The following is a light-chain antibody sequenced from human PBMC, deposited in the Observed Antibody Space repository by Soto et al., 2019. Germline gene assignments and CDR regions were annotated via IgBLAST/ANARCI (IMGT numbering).Light chain of an antibody. V-gene: IGKV1-9*01. CDR1: QTINNY. CDR3: QQLNSYPRT. J-gene: IGKJ5*01. Sequence: DIQRPPSPLSLSASVGARVTITCRTSQTINNYLNWYQQKPGKAPKLLVYSASTLQSGVPSRFSGSGSGTEFILTISSLQPEDFATYYCQQLNSYPRTFGQGTRLENK. CDR2: SAS.